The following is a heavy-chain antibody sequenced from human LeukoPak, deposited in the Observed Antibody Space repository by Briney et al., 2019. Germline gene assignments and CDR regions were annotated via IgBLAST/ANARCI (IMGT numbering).Heavy chain of an antibody. CDR3: AKHVVVVAATSDY. CDR2: ISSSGSTI. V-gene: IGHV3-11*01. J-gene: IGHJ4*02. D-gene: IGHD2-15*01. Sequence: GGSLRLSCAASGFTFSVYYMSWIRQAPGKGLEWVSYISSSGSTIYYADSVKGRFTISRDNAKNSLYLQMNSLRAEDTAVYYCAKHVVVVAATSDYWGQGTLVTVSS. CDR1: GFTFSVYY.